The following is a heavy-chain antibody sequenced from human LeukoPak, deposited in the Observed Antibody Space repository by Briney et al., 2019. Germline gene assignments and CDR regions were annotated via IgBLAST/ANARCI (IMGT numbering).Heavy chain of an antibody. CDR3: ALAVANVPYDYYYYMDV. Sequence: ASVKVSCKASGGTFSSYAISWVRQAPGQGLEWMGGIIPIFGTANYAQKFQGRVTITADKSTSTAYMELSSLRSEDTAVYYCALAVANVPYDYYYYMDVWGKGTTVTVSS. V-gene: IGHV1-69*06. J-gene: IGHJ6*03. CDR2: IIPIFGTA. CDR1: GGTFSSYA. D-gene: IGHD5-12*01.